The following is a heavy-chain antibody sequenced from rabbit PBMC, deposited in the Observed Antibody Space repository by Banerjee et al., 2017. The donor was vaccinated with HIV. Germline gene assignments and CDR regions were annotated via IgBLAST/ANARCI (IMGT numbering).Heavy chain of an antibody. CDR3: ARSNNYYDMDL. V-gene: IGHV1S43*01. CDR1: GFSFSSSYY. J-gene: IGHJ6*01. Sequence: QSLEESGGDLVKPGASLTLTCTASGFSFSSSYYMCWVRQAPGKGLELIACIYTRSGSTDYASWVNGRFTISRSTSLNTVDLKMTSLTVADTAIYFCARSNNYYDMDLWGPGTLVTVS. CDR2: IYTRSGST.